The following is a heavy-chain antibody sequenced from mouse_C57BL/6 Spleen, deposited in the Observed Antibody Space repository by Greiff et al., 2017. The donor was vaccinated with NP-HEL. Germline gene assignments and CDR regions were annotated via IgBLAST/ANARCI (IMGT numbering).Heavy chain of an antibody. Sequence: EVQVVESGGGLVKPGGSLKLSCAASGFTFSDYGMHWVRQAPEKGLEWVAYISSGSSTIYYADTVKGRFTISRDNAKNTLFLQMTSLRSEDTAMYYCARVYKGYFDVWGTGTTVTVSS. V-gene: IGHV5-17*01. CDR2: ISSGSSTI. CDR3: ARVYKGYFDV. D-gene: IGHD1-3*01. J-gene: IGHJ1*03. CDR1: GFTFSDYG.